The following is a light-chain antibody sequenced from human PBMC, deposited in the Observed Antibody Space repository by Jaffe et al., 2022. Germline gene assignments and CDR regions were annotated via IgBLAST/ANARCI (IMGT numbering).Light chain of an antibody. CDR3: QQYYSTPQMYT. CDR1: QGISNS. Sequence: DIQMTQSPSSLSASVGDRVTITCRASQGISNSLAWYQQKPGKAPKLLLYAASRLESGVPSRFSGSGSGTDYTLTISSLQPEDFATYYCQQYYSTPQMYTFGQGTKLEIK. V-gene: IGKV1-NL1*01. CDR2: AAS. J-gene: IGKJ2*01.